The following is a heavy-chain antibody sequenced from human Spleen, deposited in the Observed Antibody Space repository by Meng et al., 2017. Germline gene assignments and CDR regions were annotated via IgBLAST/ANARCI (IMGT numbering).Heavy chain of an antibody. D-gene: IGHD1-14*01. J-gene: IGHJ2*01. CDR1: GYSISSDYY. Sequence: SETLSLTCAVSGYSISSDYYWGWLRQPPGKGLEWIGSLFHSGSTYYNPSLKGRATISVEKSKNQFSLKLRSVTAADPAVYYCASRRASAGDWYFDLWGRGTLVTVSS. CDR2: LFHSGST. V-gene: IGHV4-38-2*01. CDR3: ASRRASAGDWYFDL.